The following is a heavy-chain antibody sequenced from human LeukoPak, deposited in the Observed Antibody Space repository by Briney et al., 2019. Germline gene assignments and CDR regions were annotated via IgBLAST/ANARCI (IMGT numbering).Heavy chain of an antibody. Sequence: SVKVSCKASGGTFSSYTISWVRQAPGQGLEWMGRIIPILGIANYAQKFQGRVTITADKSTSTAYMELSSLRSEDTAVYYCARESQSSSWTFDYWGQGTLVTVSS. V-gene: IGHV1-69*04. D-gene: IGHD6-13*01. CDR3: ARESQSSSWTFDY. CDR2: IIPILGIA. J-gene: IGHJ4*02. CDR1: GGTFSSYT.